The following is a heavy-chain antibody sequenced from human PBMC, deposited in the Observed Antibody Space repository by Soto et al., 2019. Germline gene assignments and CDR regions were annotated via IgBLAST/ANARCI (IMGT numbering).Heavy chain of an antibody. CDR2: INPNSGGT. Sequence: RASVKVSCKASGYTFTGYYMHWVRQAPGQGLEWMGWINPNSGGTNYAQKFQGWVTMTRDTSISTAYMELSRLRSDDTAVYYCARAATVTTHIRPHYYYYYGMDAWGQGTLVTVSS. D-gene: IGHD4-17*01. CDR3: ARAATVTTHIRPHYYYYYGMDA. J-gene: IGHJ6*02. V-gene: IGHV1-2*04. CDR1: GYTFTGYY.